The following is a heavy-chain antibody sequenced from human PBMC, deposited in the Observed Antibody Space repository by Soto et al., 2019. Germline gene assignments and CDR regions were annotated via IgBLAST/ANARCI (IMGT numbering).Heavy chain of an antibody. CDR2: VSGSGGAT. CDR1: GFTFSSYA. V-gene: IGHV3-23*01. Sequence: EVQLLESGGGLVQPGGSLRLSCVASGFTFSSYAMSWVRQAPGKGLEWVSLVSGSGGATYYADSVKGRFTISKANFKNTGYLQMNSLGAEDTARYYCAKCDIVVPPSYYMDFWGKGTTVIVS. CDR3: AKCDIVVPPSYYMDF. J-gene: IGHJ6*03. D-gene: IGHD2-15*01.